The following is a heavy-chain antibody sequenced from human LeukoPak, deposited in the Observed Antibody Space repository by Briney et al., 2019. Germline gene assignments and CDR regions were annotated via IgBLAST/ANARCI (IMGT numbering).Heavy chain of an antibody. CDR3: ARRRYGSGWAKRYYFDY. CDR1: GGSISGSSYY. J-gene: IGHJ4*02. V-gene: IGHV4-39*07. CDR2: ISYSGST. D-gene: IGHD6-19*01. Sequence: PSETLSLTCTVSGGSISGSSYYWGWIRQPPGKGLEWIGSISYSGSTYYNPSLKSRVTISVDTSKNQFSLKLSSVTAADTAVYYCARRRYGSGWAKRYYFDYWGQGTLVTVSS.